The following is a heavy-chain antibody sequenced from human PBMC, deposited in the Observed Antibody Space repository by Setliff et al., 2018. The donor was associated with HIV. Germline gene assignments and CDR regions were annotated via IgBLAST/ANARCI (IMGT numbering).Heavy chain of an antibody. D-gene: IGHD2-15*01. CDR1: GYTFNSYY. Sequence: GASVKVSCKASGYTFNSYYIHWVRQAPGQGLEWMGWIGAFNGNTHYPQNLQGRVTMTTDTSTRTAYMELRSLRSDDTAVYCCARAGAAETSHFDYWGQGTLVTVSS. J-gene: IGHJ4*02. CDR3: ARAGAAETSHFDY. CDR2: IGAFNGNT. V-gene: IGHV1-18*04.